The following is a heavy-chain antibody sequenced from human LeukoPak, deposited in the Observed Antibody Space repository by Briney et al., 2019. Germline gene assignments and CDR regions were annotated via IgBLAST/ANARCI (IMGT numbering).Heavy chain of an antibody. CDR1: GYTFTSYD. Sequence: ASVKVSCKASGYTFTSYDINWVRQATGQGLEWMGWMNPNSGNTGYAQKFQGRVTMTRNTSISTAYMELSSLRSEDTAVYYCARGYCSSTSCYIGRGFDPWGQGTLVTVSS. J-gene: IGHJ5*02. CDR3: ARGYCSSTSCYIGRGFDP. D-gene: IGHD2-2*02. V-gene: IGHV1-8*01. CDR2: MNPNSGNT.